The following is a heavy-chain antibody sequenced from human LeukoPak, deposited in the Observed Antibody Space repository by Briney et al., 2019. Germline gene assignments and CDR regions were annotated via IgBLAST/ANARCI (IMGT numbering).Heavy chain of an antibody. V-gene: IGHV1-46*03. CDR1: GYTFTSYY. CDR2: INPSGGST. Sequence: ASVKVSCKXSGYTFTSYYMHWVRQAPGQGLEWMGIINPSGGSTSYAQKFQGRVTMTRDTSTSTVYMELSSLRSEDTAVYYCATGSDIHDYSNYGYYFDYWGQGTLVTVSS. J-gene: IGHJ4*02. D-gene: IGHD4-11*01. CDR3: ATGSDIHDYSNYGYYFDY.